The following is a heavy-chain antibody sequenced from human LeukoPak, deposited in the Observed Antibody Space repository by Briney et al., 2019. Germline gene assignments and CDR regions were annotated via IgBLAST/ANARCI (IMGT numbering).Heavy chain of an antibody. V-gene: IGHV3-21*06. CDR3: AREYVWGSYRYVAY. J-gene: IGHJ4*02. CDR1: GFTFSGFH. D-gene: IGHD3-16*02. CDR2: ISTVSTYM. Sequence: GGSLTLSCAASGFTFSGFHMNWVRQAPGKGLDWVSSISTVSTYMYYADSVKGRFTISRDNAKNSLYLQMKSLRVEDTAVYYCAREYVWGSYRYVAYWGQGTLVTVSS.